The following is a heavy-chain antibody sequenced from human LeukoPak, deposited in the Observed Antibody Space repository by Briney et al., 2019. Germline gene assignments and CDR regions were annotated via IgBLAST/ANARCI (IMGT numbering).Heavy chain of an antibody. J-gene: IGHJ6*03. CDR3: ARGTSGYYYGYYYNYMDV. V-gene: IGHV4-59*12. D-gene: IGHD3-22*01. CDR1: GGSISSYY. CDR2: IYYSGST. Sequence: SETLSLTCTVSGGSISSYYWSWIRQPPGKGLEWIGYIYYSGSTNYNPSLKNRVTISVDTSKNQFSLKLTSVTAADTAVYYCARGTSGYYYGYYYNYMDVWGKGTTVTVSS.